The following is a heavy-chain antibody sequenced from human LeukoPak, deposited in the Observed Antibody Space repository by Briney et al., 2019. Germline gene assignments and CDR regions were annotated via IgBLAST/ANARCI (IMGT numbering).Heavy chain of an antibody. CDR1: GGTFSSYA. CDR3: ARSRPNGPNWFDP. Sequence: SVKDSCKASGGTFSSYAISWVRQAPGQGLEWMGRIIPILGIANYAQKFQGRVTITADKSTSTAYMELSSLRSEDTAVYYCARSRPNGPNWFDPWGQGTLVTVSS. V-gene: IGHV1-69*04. D-gene: IGHD2-8*01. CDR2: IIPILGIA. J-gene: IGHJ5*02.